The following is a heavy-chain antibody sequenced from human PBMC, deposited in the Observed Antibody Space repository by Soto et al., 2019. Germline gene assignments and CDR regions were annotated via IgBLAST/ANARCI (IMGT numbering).Heavy chain of an antibody. J-gene: IGHJ5*02. Sequence: QVQLQESGPGLVKPSETLFLTCTVSGGSISSYYWSWIRQPPGKGLEWIGYIYYSGSTNYNPSLKSRVTISVDTSKNQFSLKLSSVTAADTAVYYCATGGNSAWGQGTLVTVSS. CDR2: IYYSGST. D-gene: IGHD2-21*02. CDR3: ATGGNSA. V-gene: IGHV4-59*08. CDR1: GGSISSYY.